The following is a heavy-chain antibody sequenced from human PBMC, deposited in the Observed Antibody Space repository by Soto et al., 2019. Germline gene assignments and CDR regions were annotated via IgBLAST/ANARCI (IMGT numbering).Heavy chain of an antibody. CDR1: GGSNSNAAYS. CDR2: IYPSGMP. Sequence: SETLSLTCTVSGGSNSNAAYSWSWIRQPPGKGLEWIGYIYPSGMPFYNPSLRSRVTISIDRSNDQFSLNLKSVTAADTAVYYCARERGGYGLFDSWGQGTLVTVSS. V-gene: IGHV4-30-2*01. CDR3: ARERGGYGLFDS. D-gene: IGHD5-18*01. J-gene: IGHJ4*02.